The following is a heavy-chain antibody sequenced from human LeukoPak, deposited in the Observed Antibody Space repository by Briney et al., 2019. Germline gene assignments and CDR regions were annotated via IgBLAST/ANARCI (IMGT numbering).Heavy chain of an antibody. CDR2: ISYDGSNK. J-gene: IGHJ4*02. Sequence: PGGSLRLSCAASGFTFSSYAMHWVRQAPGKGLEWVAVISYDGSNKYYADSVKGRFTISRDNAKNSLYLQMNSLRAKDTAVYYCARDIGSRWFGGFDYWGQGTLVTVSS. CDR3: ARDIGSRWFGGFDY. V-gene: IGHV3-30*04. CDR1: GFTFSSYA. D-gene: IGHD3-10*01.